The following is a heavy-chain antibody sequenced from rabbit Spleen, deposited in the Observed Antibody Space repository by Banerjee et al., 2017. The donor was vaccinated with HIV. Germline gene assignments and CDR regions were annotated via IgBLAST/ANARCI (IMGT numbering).Heavy chain of an antibody. Sequence: QSLEESGGGLVKPGGTLTLTCKASGIDFSSYYYMNWVRQAPGKGLELITYIDSNGGGTNYASWAKGRFTISKTSSTTMTLQMTSLTAADTATYFCARGATASDNWFDLWGPGTLVTVS. J-gene: IGHJ4*01. CDR1: GIDFSSYYY. CDR3: ARGATASDNWFDL. V-gene: IGHV1S40*01. CDR2: IDSNGGGT. D-gene: IGHD6-1*01.